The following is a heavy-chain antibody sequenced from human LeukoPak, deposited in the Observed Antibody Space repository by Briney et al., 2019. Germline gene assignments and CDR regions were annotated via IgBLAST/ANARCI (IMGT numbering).Heavy chain of an antibody. CDR2: ITVNGRYT. CDR3: AKLTGSNCYLPVDY. D-gene: IGHD2-21*02. Sequence: PGGSLRLSCAVSGFAFNNYAMSWVRQAPGKGLEWVSTITVNGRYTYYAGSVKGRFTISRDNSKNTLYLQMNSLRAEDAAVYYCAKLTGSNCYLPVDYWGQGALVTVSS. V-gene: IGHV3-23*01. CDR1: GFAFNNYA. J-gene: IGHJ4*02.